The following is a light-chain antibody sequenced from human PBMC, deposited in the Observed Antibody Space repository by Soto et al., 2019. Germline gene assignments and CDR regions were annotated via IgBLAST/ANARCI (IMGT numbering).Light chain of an antibody. Sequence: EIVMTQSPATLSVSPGERVTLSCRASQSISSNLAWYQQKPGQAPSLLMYGTSTRATGIPARFSGSGSGTEFTLTIISLQSEAFAVYYCQQYNTWSSITFGQGTRLEIK. CDR2: GTS. CDR1: QSISSN. V-gene: IGKV3-15*01. J-gene: IGKJ5*01. CDR3: QQYNTWSSIT.